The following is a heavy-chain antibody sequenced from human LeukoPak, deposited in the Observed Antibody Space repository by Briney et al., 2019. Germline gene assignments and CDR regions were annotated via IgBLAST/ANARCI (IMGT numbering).Heavy chain of an antibody. CDR2: ISGDGGST. D-gene: IGHD5-12*01. J-gene: IGHJ3*02. CDR1: GFTFDDYA. Sequence: GGSLRLSCAASGFTFDDYAMHWVRQAPGKGLEWVSLISGDGGSTYYADSVKGRFTISRDNSKNSLYLQMNSLRTEDTALYYCAKVSDIVATYGALDIWGQGTMVTVSS. V-gene: IGHV3-43*02. CDR3: AKVSDIVATYGALDI.